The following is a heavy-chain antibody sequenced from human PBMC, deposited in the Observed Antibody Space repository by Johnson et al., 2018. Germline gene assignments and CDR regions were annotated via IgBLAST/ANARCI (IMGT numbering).Heavy chain of an antibody. D-gene: IGHD4-11*01. CDR1: GGTFSTYT. Sequence: QLVQSGAEVKKPGSSVKVSCKASGGTFSTYTVNWVRQAPGQGLEWMGKIIPVLDIANYAQKFQGRVTITADKSTGTAYMELSSLRSEDTAVYYCAREGINLPNDSSSFTGYYYYGMDVWGQGTTVTVSS. CDR2: IIPVLDIA. J-gene: IGHJ6*02. CDR3: AREGINLPNDSSSFTGYYYYGMDV. V-gene: IGHV1-69*04.